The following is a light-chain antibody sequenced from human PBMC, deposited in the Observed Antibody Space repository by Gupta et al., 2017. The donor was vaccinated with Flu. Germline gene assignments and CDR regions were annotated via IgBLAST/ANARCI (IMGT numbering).Light chain of an antibody. J-gene: IGKJ4*01. CDR1: QDIGND. Sequence: PAFRSATAGDRVIISCIASQDIGNDVKWYHEKPGEAAVFMIEEGTSLRTGVPPRFSGSGYGTDFTLTSKKLQVDDAASYCCRQRASYPITFGGGTKVEIK. V-gene: IGKV5-2*01. CDR3: RQRASYPIT. CDR2: EGT.